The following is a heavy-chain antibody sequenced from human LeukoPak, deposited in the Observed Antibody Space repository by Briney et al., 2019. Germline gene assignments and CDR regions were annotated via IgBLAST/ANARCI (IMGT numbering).Heavy chain of an antibody. J-gene: IGHJ1*01. Sequence: PGGSLRLSCAASGLTFSSYSMNWVRQAPGKGLEWVSSISSSSSYKDYADSVKGRFTISRDNAKNSLYLQMNSLRAEDTAVYYCARWDCSGGSCYSDFQHWGQGTLVTVSS. V-gene: IGHV3-21*01. CDR1: GLTFSSYS. CDR3: ARWDCSGGSCYSDFQH. D-gene: IGHD2-15*01. CDR2: ISSSSSYK.